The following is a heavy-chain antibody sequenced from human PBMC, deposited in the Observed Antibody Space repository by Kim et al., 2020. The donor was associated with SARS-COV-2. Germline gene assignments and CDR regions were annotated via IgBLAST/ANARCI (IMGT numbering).Heavy chain of an antibody. CDR2: PNSGTT. CDR3: ARCFDY. Sequence: PNSGTTIFAQKFQGRVTMTRDTSINTVYMELIRLRSDDTAVYYCARCFDYWGQGTQVTVSS. V-gene: IGHV1-2*02. J-gene: IGHJ4*02.